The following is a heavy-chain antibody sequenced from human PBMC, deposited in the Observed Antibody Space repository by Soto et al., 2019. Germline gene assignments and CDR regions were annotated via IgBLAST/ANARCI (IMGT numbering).Heavy chain of an antibody. D-gene: IGHD6-13*01. CDR3: VKAYSSSWYVYYFDY. CDR1: GFTFSSYA. V-gene: IGHV3-23*01. J-gene: IGHJ4*02. CDR2: ISGSGSRT. Sequence: DVQLLESGGGLVQPGGSLRLSCAASGFTFSSYAMSWVRQAPGNGLEWVSAISGSGSRTYYADSVKGRCTISRDNSKNTLYLKMISLRADDTAEYYCVKAYSSSWYVYYFDYWGQGTLVTVSS.